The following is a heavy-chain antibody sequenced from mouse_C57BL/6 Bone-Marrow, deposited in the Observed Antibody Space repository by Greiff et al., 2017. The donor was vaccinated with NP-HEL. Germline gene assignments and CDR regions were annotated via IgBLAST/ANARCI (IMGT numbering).Heavy chain of an antibody. CDR1: GYTFTSYW. V-gene: IGHV1-53*01. J-gene: IGHJ1*03. D-gene: IGHD2-5*01. Sequence: VQLQQPGTELVKPGASVKLSCKASGYTFTSYWMHWVKQRPGQGLEWIGNINPSNGGTNYNEKFKSKATLTVDKSSSTAYMQLSSLTSEDSAVYYCARWDYSNYGWYFDVWGTGTTVTVSS. CDR3: ARWDYSNYGWYFDV. CDR2: INPSNGGT.